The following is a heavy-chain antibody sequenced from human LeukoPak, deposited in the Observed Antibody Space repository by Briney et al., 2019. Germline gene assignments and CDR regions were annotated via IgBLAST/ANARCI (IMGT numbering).Heavy chain of an antibody. V-gene: IGHV4-59*08. J-gene: IGHJ6*03. Sequence: KPSETLSLTCTASGAAISSYYWSWIRQPPGKGLEWIWYIYHSGGTNYNPSLKSRVTISVDTSKNQFSLKLSSVTAADTAVYYCARHWTGAGYYYYIDVWGKGTTVTVSS. CDR1: GAAISSYY. D-gene: IGHD3/OR15-3a*01. CDR3: ARHWTGAGYYYYIDV. CDR2: IYHSGGT.